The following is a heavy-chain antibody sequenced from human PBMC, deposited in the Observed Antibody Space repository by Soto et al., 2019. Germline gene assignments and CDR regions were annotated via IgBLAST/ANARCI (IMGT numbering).Heavy chain of an antibody. CDR1: GGTFSNYA. Sequence: QVQLVQSGAEVRKPGSSVTVSCKASGGTFSNYAISWVRQAPGQGLEWMGGIIPIVGTGSYAQKFQGRVTITADEPTTRAYMETSSLRFEDTAVYYCARVVILVPTASTHYCYHVDVWGPGTTVTVSS. V-gene: IGHV1-69*01. CDR3: ARVVILVPTASTHYCYHVDV. J-gene: IGHJ6*02. CDR2: IIPIVGTG. D-gene: IGHD2-21*01.